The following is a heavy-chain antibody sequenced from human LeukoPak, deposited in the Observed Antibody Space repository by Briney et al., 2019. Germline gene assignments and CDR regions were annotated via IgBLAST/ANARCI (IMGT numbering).Heavy chain of an antibody. Sequence: GASVKVSCKASGYTFTNYAMNWVRQAPGQGLEWMGWIIPILGIANYAQKFQGRVTITADKSTSTAYMELSSLRSEDTAVYYCAVGYCSSTSCYQIYYYYYGMDVWGQGTTVTVSS. V-gene: IGHV1-69*10. J-gene: IGHJ6*02. CDR2: IIPILGIA. CDR3: AVGYCSSTSCYQIYYYYYGMDV. CDR1: GYTFTNYA. D-gene: IGHD2-2*01.